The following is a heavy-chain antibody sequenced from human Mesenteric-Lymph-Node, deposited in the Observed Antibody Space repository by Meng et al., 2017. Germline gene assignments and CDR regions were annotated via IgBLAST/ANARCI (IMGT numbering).Heavy chain of an antibody. CDR2: ISSSGSTI. Sequence: GESLKISCAASGFTFSDYYMSWIRQAPGKGLEWVSYISSSGSTIYYADSVKGRFTISRDNAKNSLYLQMNSLRAEDTAVYYCAREKYYYDSSGYCSFFDYWGQGTLVTVSS. V-gene: IGHV3-11*04. CDR1: GFTFSDYY. D-gene: IGHD3-22*01. CDR3: AREKYYYDSSGYCSFFDY. J-gene: IGHJ4*02.